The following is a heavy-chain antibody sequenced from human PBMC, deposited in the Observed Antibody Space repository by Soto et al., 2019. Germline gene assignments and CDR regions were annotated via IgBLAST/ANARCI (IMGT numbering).Heavy chain of an antibody. D-gene: IGHD3-9*01. V-gene: IGHV4-4*02. CDR2: IYHSGST. CDR1: GGSISSSNW. Sequence: SETRSLTCAVSGGSISSSNWWSWVRHPPGKGLEWIGEIYHSGSTNYNPSLKSRVTISVDKSKNQFSLKLSSVTAADTAVYYCARDLGYYDILTGYLNYGMDVWGQGTTVPVSS. J-gene: IGHJ6*02. CDR3: ARDLGYYDILTGYLNYGMDV.